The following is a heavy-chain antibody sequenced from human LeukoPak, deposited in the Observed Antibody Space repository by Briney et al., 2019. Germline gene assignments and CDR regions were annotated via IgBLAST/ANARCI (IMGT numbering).Heavy chain of an antibody. CDR3: ARDVPDFWSGFDS. V-gene: IGHV1-18*01. J-gene: IGHJ4*02. CDR2: ISGNDGAT. CDR1: GYPFYTYG. D-gene: IGHD3-3*01. Sequence: ASVKVSCKASGYPFYTYGLSWVRQAPGQGLEWMGQISGNDGATKYAQKFQGRVTMTIDTAKSTAYLELTSLTSDDTAVYYCARDVPDFWSGFDSWGQGTLVTVSP.